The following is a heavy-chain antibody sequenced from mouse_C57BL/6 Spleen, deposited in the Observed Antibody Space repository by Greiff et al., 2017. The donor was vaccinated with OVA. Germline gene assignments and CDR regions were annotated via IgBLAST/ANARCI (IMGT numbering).Heavy chain of an antibody. V-gene: IGHV1-69*01. CDR2: LDPSDSYT. CDR1: GYTFTSYW. Sequence: QVQLQQPGAELVMPGASVKLSCKASGYTFTSYWMHWVKQRPGQGLEWIGELDPSDSYTNYNQKFKGKSTLTVDKSSSTAYMQLSSLTSEDSAVYYCLVTTGFAYWDQGTLVTVSA. J-gene: IGHJ3*01. D-gene: IGHD2-12*01. CDR3: LVTTGFAY.